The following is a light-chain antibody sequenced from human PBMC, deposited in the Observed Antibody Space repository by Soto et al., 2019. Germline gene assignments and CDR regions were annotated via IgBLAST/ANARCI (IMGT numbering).Light chain of an antibody. CDR2: DTS. Sequence: EIVLTQSPGTLSLSPGERATLSCRASQTLSNSFIAWYQQKPGQDPRLLIYDTSSRATGVPDRYSASGSGTDFTLTISRLEPEDFEVFFCQQYGTSEIIFGQGTRLEMK. V-gene: IGKV3-20*01. CDR3: QQYGTSEII. CDR1: QTLSNSF. J-gene: IGKJ5*01.